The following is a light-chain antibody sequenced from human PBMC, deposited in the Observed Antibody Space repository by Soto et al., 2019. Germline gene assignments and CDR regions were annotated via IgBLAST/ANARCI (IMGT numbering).Light chain of an antibody. Sequence: QSVLTQPPSVSGAPGQRVTISCTGSSSNIGAGYDVHWYQQLPGKAPKLLIYGNSNRPSGVPDRFSGSKSGTSACLAITGLQAEDEADYYCQSYDSSLSGSVVFGGGTQLTVL. CDR2: GNS. V-gene: IGLV1-40*01. J-gene: IGLJ2*01. CDR3: QSYDSSLSGSVV. CDR1: SSNIGAGYD.